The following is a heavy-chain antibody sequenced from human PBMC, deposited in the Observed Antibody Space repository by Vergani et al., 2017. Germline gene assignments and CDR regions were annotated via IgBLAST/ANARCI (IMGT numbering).Heavy chain of an antibody. V-gene: IGHV4-59*01. CDR1: GGSISSYY. D-gene: IGHD5-24*01. Sequence: QVQLQESGPGLVKPSETLSLTCTVSGGSISSYYWSWIRQPPGKGLEWIGYIYYSGSTNYNPSLKSRVTISVDTSKNQFSLKLSSVTAADTAVYYCARDQMSTIGSLDYWGQGTLVTVSS. CDR3: ARDQMSTIGSLDY. CDR2: IYYSGST. J-gene: IGHJ4*02.